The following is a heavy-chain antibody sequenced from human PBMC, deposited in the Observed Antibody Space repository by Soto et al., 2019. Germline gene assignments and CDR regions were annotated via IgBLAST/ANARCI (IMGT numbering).Heavy chain of an antibody. CDR3: AGPGEQHRY. V-gene: IGHV3-66*01. CDR2: IYSGGST. Sequence: EVQLVESGGGLVQPGGSLRLSCAASGFTVSSNHMSWFRQAPGKGLEWVSLIYSGGSTYYADSVKGRFTFSRDNSQNTLYLQMNSLRAEDTAVYYCAGPGEQHRYWGQGTLVTVSS. CDR1: GFTVSSNH. D-gene: IGHD3-16*01. J-gene: IGHJ4*02.